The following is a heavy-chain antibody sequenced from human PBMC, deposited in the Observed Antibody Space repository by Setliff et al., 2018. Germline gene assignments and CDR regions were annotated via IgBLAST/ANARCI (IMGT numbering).Heavy chain of an antibody. J-gene: IGHJ5*02. V-gene: IGHV3-23*01. CDR1: GFTFSSYA. CDR2: ISGSGGST. D-gene: IGHD6-19*01. CDR3: AKGRRIPYSSGWLNWFDP. Sequence: GGSLRLSCAASGFTFSSYAMSWVRQAPGKGLEWVSAISGSGGSTYYADSVKGRFTISXXXSKNTXXXXXXXXXXXXTAVYYCAKGRRIPYSSGWLNWFDPWGQGTLVTVSS.